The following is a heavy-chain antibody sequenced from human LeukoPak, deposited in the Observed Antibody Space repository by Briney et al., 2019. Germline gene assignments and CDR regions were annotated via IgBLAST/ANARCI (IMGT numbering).Heavy chain of an antibody. CDR3: ARARVQLWPSDAFDI. D-gene: IGHD5-18*01. CDR1: GGSISGGSYY. V-gene: IGHV4-61*02. Sequence: SETLSLTCTVSGGSISGGSYYWSWIRQPAGKGLEWIGRIYTSGSTNYNPSLKSRVTISVDTSKNQFSLKLSSVTAADTAVYYCARARVQLWPSDAFDIWGQGTMVTVSS. CDR2: IYTSGST. J-gene: IGHJ3*02.